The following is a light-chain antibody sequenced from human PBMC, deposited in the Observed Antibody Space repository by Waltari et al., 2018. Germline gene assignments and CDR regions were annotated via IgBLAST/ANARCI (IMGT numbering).Light chain of an antibody. CDR1: QSVSNY. J-gene: IGKJ5*01. Sequence: EIVLTQSPPTLALSPGESATLSCRASQSVSNYLAWYQQKSGQAPRLLMYDASIRATGIPARFSGSGSGTDFTLTISSLEPEDSAVYYCQQRSGWPPVLIFGQGTRLEIK. CDR2: DAS. CDR3: QQRSGWPPVLI. V-gene: IGKV3-11*01.